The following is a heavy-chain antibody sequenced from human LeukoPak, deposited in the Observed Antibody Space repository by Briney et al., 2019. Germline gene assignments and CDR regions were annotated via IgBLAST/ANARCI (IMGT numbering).Heavy chain of an antibody. J-gene: IGHJ5*02. CDR3: ARDLVVPAASRSNWFDP. CDR1: GYTFTSYD. Sequence: ASVKVSCKASGYTFTSYDINWVRQATGQGLEWMGWMNPNSGNTGYAQKFQGRVTMTRNTSISTAYMELSSLRSDDTAAYYCARDLVVPAASRSNWFDPWGQGTLVTVSS. CDR2: MNPNSGNT. D-gene: IGHD2-2*01. V-gene: IGHV1-8*01.